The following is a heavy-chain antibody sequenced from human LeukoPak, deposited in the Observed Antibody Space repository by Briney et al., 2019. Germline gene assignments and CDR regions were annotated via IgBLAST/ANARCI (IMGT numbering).Heavy chain of an antibody. CDR1: GFTVSSNY. J-gene: IGHJ5*02. CDR2: ISGSGGST. V-gene: IGHV3-23*01. Sequence: GGSLRLSCVVSGFTVSSNYMSWFRQAPGKGLEWVSAISGSGGSTYYADSVKGRFTISRDNSKNTLYLQMNSLRAEDTAVYYCAKDTEQQLANNWFDPWGQGTLVTVSS. CDR3: AKDTEQQLANNWFDP. D-gene: IGHD6-13*01.